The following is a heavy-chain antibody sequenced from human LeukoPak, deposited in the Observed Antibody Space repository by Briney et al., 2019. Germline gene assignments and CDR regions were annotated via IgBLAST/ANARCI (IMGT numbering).Heavy chain of an antibody. CDR1: GFTFSDYY. V-gene: IGHV3-11*01. CDR2: ISSSGSTI. CDR3: ARGVIVVVSNYDAFDI. J-gene: IGHJ3*02. D-gene: IGHD3-22*01. Sequence: GGSLRLSCAASGFTFSDYYMSWIRQAPGKGLEWVSYISSSGSTIYYADSVKGRFTISRDNAKNSLYLQMNSLRAEDTAVYYCARGVIVVVSNYDAFDIWGQGTMVTVSS.